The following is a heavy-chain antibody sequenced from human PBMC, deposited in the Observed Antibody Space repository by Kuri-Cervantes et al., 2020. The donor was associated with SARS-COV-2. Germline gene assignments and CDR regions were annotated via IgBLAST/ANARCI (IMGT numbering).Heavy chain of an antibody. CDR2: ISGSGGST. D-gene: IGHD6-13*01. CDR3: AKAVRRIAAARYDFDY. J-gene: IGHJ4*02. CDR1: GFTFSSYA. Sequence: GESLKISCAASGFTFSSYAMSWVRQAPGKGLEWVSAISGSGGSTYYADSVKGRFTISRDNSKNTLYLQMNSPRAEDTAVYYCAKAVRRIAAARYDFDYWGQGTLVTVSS. V-gene: IGHV3-23*01.